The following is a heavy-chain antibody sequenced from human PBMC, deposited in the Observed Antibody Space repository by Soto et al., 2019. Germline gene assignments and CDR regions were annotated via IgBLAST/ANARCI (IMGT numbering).Heavy chain of an antibody. D-gene: IGHD3-3*02. CDR2: MYYSGST. J-gene: IGHJ4*02. V-gene: IGHV4-59*08. CDR3: ARHEGSKRGIWDY. CDR1: GDSISNYY. Sequence: QVQLQESGPGLVKPSETLSLSCSVSGDSISNYYWSWIRQPPGKRLEWIGYMYYSGSTTYNPSLKSRVTMSVDTSKNQFSLTLNSVTVADTAVYYCARHEGSKRGIWDYWGRGTLVTVSS.